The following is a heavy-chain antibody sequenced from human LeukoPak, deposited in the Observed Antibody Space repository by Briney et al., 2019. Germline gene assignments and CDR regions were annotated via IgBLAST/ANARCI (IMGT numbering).Heavy chain of an antibody. V-gene: IGHV4-59*01. CDR1: GGSISSYY. D-gene: IGHD6-13*01. Sequence: PSETLSLTCTVSGGSISSYYWSWIRQPPGKGLEWIGYIYYSGSTNYNPSLKSRVTISVDTSKNQFSLKLSSVTAADTAVYYCARVEKQLVLDYWGQGTLVTVSS. CDR2: IYYSGST. CDR3: ARVEKQLVLDY. J-gene: IGHJ4*02.